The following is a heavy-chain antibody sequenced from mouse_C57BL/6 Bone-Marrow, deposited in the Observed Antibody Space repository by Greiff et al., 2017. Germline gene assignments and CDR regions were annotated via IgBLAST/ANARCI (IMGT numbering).Heavy chain of an antibody. Sequence: EVQRVESGEGLVKPGGSLKLSCAASGFTFSSYAMSWVRQTPEQRLEWVAYLSSGGDYIYYADTVKGRFTISRDNVRNTLYLQISSLKSEDTAMYYFTRILTGRGAYWGQGTMVTVSA. CDR2: LSSGGDYI. D-gene: IGHD4-1*01. CDR3: TRILTGRGAY. V-gene: IGHV5-9-1*02. J-gene: IGHJ3*01. CDR1: GFTFSSYA.